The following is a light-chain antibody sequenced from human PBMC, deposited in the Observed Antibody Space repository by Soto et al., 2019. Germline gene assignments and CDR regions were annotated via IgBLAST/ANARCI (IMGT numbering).Light chain of an antibody. CDR2: DVS. Sequence: QSALTQPRSVSGSPGQSVTISCTGTSSDVGGYNYVSWYQQHPGKAPKLMIYDVSKRPSGVPDRFSGSKSGNTASLTISGSRAENGAVYSCSSYAASFLFVFEPGTKPTAL. CDR3: SSYAASFLFV. CDR1: SSDVGGYNY. V-gene: IGLV2-11*01. J-gene: IGLJ1*01.